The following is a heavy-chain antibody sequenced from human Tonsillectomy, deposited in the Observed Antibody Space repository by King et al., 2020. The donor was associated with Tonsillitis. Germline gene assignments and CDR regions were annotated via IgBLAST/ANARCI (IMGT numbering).Heavy chain of an antibody. CDR2: ISYDGNNE. CDR3: ARGALELDY. V-gene: IGHV3-30-3*01. J-gene: IGHJ4*02. CDR1: GFTFNSFA. Sequence: VQLVESGGGVVQPGRSLRLSCAASGFTFNSFAMHWVRQAPGNGLEWVALISYDGNNEQYADSVKGRFTISRDNSKNTLYLQMNSLRPEDTAVYYCARGALELDYWGQGTLVTVSS.